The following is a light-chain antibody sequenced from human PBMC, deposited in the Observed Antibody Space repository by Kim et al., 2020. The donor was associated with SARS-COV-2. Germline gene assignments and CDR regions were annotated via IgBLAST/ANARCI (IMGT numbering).Light chain of an antibody. V-gene: IGLV3-19*01. J-gene: IGLJ2*01. CDR1: SLKNYY. CDR2: TKD. Sequence: SSELTQDPAVSVALGQTVRITCQGDSLKNYYASWYQQKPGQAPILVMYTKDKRPAGIPGRFSGSGSGDTPSLTITGAQAEDGGDYYCSSRDTSGSLVIFG. CDR3: SSRDTSGSLVI.